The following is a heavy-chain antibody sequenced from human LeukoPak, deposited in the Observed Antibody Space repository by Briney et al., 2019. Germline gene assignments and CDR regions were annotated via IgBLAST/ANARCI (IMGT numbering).Heavy chain of an antibody. Sequence: SETLSLTCTVSCGSISIGSYYWGWIRQPPGKGLEWIGYIYYSGSTNYSPSLKSRVTRSVDTSKNHLSLKLSSVTAADTAVYYCSSGSDSFYYMDVWGKGTTVTVSS. CDR1: CGSISIGSYY. J-gene: IGHJ6*03. CDR2: IYYSGST. V-gene: IGHV4-61*03. D-gene: IGHD1-26*01. CDR3: SSGSDSFYYMDV.